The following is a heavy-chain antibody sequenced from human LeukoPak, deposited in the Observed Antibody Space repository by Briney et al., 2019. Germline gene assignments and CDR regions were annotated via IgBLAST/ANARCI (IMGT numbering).Heavy chain of an antibody. D-gene: IGHD5-12*01. CDR3: ARDWGVKWLNWYFDL. CDR1: GFTFESYG. Sequence: PGGSLRLSCTTSGFTFESYGMHWVRQAPGKGREWVAVCSYDGDVIYYADSVKGRFSISRDNSKNTIYLHMNSLRAEDTAVYSCARDWGVKWLNWYFDLWGRGTLVTVS. CDR2: CSYDGDVI. V-gene: IGHV3-30*03. J-gene: IGHJ2*01.